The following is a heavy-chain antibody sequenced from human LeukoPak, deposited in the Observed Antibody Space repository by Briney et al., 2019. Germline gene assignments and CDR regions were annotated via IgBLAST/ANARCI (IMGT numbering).Heavy chain of an antibody. CDR1: GYTFTSYD. CDR2: MNPNSGNT. D-gene: IGHD3-10*01. Sequence: ASVKVSCKASGYTFTSYDINWVRQATGQGLEWMGWMNPNSGNTGYAQKFQGRVTMTRNTSISTAYMELSSLRSEDTAVYYCARNHYGSGSYYTADGMDVWGQGTTVTVSS. V-gene: IGHV1-8*01. J-gene: IGHJ6*02. CDR3: ARNHYGSGSYYTADGMDV.